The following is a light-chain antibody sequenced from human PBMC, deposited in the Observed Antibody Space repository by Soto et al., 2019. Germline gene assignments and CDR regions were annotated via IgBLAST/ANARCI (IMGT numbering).Light chain of an antibody. J-gene: IGLJ2*01. CDR2: EVS. CDR1: SSDVGGYNY. V-gene: IGLV2-14*01. CDR3: SSYTNTITLVV. Sequence: QSALTQPASVSGSPGQSITISCTGTSSDVGGYNYVSWYQHHPGKAPKLLIYEVSNRPSGVSNRFSGSKSGNTASLTISGLQAEDEAYYYCSSYTNTITLVVFGGGTQLTVL.